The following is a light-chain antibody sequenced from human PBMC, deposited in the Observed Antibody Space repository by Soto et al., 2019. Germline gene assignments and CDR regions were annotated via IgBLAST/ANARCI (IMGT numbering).Light chain of an antibody. V-gene: IGKV3-20*01. CDR2: DAS. J-gene: IGKJ4*02. CDR1: QSVRNNY. CDR3: QQYGSSPLT. Sequence: EIVLTQSPGTLSLSPGERATLSCRASQSVRNNYLAWYQQKPGQAPRFLIYDASTRATGIPDRFSGSGSGTDFTFTISRLEPEDFAVYYCQQYGSSPLTFGGGTKVDIK.